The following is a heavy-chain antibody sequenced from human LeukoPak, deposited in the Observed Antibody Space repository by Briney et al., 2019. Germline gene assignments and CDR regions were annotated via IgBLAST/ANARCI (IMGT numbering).Heavy chain of an antibody. V-gene: IGHV1-69*13. CDR3: ARATVTTFNWFDP. J-gene: IGHJ5*02. D-gene: IGHD4-17*01. CDR2: IIPMFGTA. Sequence: ASVKVSCKGSGYTFSSYGISWVRQAPGQGLEWMGGIIPMFGTARYAQKFQGRVTITADESTNTGYMELSSLRSEDTAVYYCARATVTTFNWFDPWGQGTLVTVSS. CDR1: GYTFSSYG.